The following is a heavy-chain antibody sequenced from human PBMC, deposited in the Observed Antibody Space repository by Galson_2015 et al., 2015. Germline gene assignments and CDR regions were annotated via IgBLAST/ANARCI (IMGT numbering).Heavy chain of an antibody. CDR2: MSSSGHTI. V-gene: IGHV3-11*01. Sequence: SLRLSCAASGFAFSDYYMTWIRQAPGKGLEWLAYMSSSGHTIYYADSVKGRFTISRDNAKSSLYLQMNSLRAEDTAVYYCARDGPDVDTGVGGGDGDYYGSDVWGQGTTVTVSS. J-gene: IGHJ6*02. D-gene: IGHD5-18*01. CDR3: ARDGPDVDTGVGGGDGDYYGSDV. CDR1: GFAFSDYY.